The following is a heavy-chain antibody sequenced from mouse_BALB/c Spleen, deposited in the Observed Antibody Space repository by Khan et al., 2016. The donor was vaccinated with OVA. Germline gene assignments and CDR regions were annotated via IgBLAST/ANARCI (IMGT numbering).Heavy chain of an antibody. Sequence: VQLHQSGAELVKPGASVKLSCKASGYMFTEYIIHWVKQRSGQGIEWIGWFYPGTGSIKNNEKFKDKATLTADKSSSTCYMELSRVTSEDSAFYFCARHGRYGNLFDDWGQGTTLTVSS. J-gene: IGHJ2*01. CDR1: GYMFTEYI. D-gene: IGHD2-1*01. CDR3: ARHGRYGNLFDD. V-gene: IGHV1-62-2*01. CDR2: FYPGTGSI.